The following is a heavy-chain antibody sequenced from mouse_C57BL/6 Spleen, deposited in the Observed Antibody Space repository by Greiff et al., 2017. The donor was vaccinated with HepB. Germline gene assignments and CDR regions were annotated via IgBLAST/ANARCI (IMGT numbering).Heavy chain of an antibody. J-gene: IGHJ3*01. V-gene: IGHV1-66*01. D-gene: IGHD2-3*01. Sequence: QVQLQQSGPELVKPGASVKISCKASGYSFTSYYIHWVKQRPGQGLEWIGWIYPGSGNTKYNEKFKGKATLTAETSSSTAYMQLSSLTSEDSAVYYCARSRDGYYPWFAYWGQGTLVTVSA. CDR3: ARSRDGYYPWFAY. CDR2: IYPGSGNT. CDR1: GYSFTSYY.